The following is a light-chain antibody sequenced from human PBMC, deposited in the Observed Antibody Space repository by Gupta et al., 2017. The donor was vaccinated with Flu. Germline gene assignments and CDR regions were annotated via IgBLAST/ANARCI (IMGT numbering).Light chain of an antibody. J-gene: IGLJ1*01. CDR3: HLRTSGSTLHV. CDR1: SSDVGGNDF. V-gene: IGLV2-14*04. Sequence: ITISCTGTSSDVGGNDFVSWYQQPPGKAPQLMIYDVNNRPSGVAHRFSGSKSGSTASLTITGLQAEDETDYYCHLRTSGSTLHVFGTGTKVTVL. CDR2: DVN.